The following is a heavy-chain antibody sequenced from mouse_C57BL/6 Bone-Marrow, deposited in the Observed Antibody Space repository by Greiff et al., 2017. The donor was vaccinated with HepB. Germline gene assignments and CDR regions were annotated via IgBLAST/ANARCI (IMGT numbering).Heavy chain of an antibody. V-gene: IGHV1-53*01. CDR2: INPSNGGT. J-gene: IGHJ4*01. D-gene: IGHD2-10*02. Sequence: VQLQQPGTALVKPGASVKLSCKASGYTFTSYWMHWVKQRPGQGLEWIGNINPSNGGTNYNEKFKSKATLTVDKSSSTAYMQLSSLTSEDSAVYYCARGRVWYPYYYAMDYWGQGTSVTVSS. CDR1: GYTFTSYW. CDR3: ARGRVWYPYYYAMDY.